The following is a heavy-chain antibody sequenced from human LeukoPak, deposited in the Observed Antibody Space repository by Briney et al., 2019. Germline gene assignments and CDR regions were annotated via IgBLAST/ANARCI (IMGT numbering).Heavy chain of an antibody. CDR2: MYSGGST. CDR3: ARDRYCSGGSCYGDAFDL. CDR1: GFTVRSNY. D-gene: IGHD2-15*01. Sequence: PGGPLRLSCTASGFTVRSNYMSWVRQSPPKGLQWVSIMYSGGSTDYADSVKGRFIISRDHSKNTLYLQMNSLRAEDTAVYYCARDRYCSGGSCYGDAFDLWGQGTMVTVSS. J-gene: IGHJ3*01. V-gene: IGHV3-53*01.